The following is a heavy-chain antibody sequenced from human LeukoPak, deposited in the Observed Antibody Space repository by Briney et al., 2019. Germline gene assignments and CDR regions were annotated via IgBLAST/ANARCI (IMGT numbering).Heavy chain of an antibody. CDR3: VRGHQNSGWYGGMDV. CDR2: IDPSDSYT. Sequence: GESLKISCKGSGYSFTSYWISWVRQMPGKGLEWMGRIDPSDSYTNYSPSFQGHVTISADKSISTAYLQWSSLKASDTAMYYCVRGHQNSGWYGGMDVWGKGTTVTVSS. D-gene: IGHD6-19*01. CDR1: GYSFTSYW. J-gene: IGHJ6*04. V-gene: IGHV5-10-1*01.